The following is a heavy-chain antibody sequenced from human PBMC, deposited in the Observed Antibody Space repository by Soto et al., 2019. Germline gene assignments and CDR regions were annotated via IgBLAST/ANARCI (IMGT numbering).Heavy chain of an antibody. CDR2: IYPGDSDT. Sequence: LKISGEGRVGRFTSYWICWLRQMTGKGLEWMGIIYPGDSDTRYSPSFQGQVTISADKSISTAYLQWSSLKASDTAMYYCARLITGEYHYMDVWGKGTTVTVSS. D-gene: IGHD3-10*01. J-gene: IGHJ6*03. CDR3: ARLITGEYHYMDV. CDR1: VGRFTSYW. V-gene: IGHV5-51*01.